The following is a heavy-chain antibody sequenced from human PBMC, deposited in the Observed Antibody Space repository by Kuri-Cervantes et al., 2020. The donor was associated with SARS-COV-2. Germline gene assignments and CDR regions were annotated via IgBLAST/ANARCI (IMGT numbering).Heavy chain of an antibody. CDR2: FSYTGST. CDR3: ARIIVVVVAATPGGWFDP. CDR1: GGSINTYY. J-gene: IGHJ5*02. V-gene: IGHV4-59*08. Sequence: SETLSLTCTVSGGSINTYYWNWIRQPPGKGLKWIGYFSYTGSTNYNPSLKSRVTISVDTSKNQFSLKLSSVTAADTAVYYCARIIVVVVAATPGGWFDPWGQGTLVTVSS. D-gene: IGHD2-15*01.